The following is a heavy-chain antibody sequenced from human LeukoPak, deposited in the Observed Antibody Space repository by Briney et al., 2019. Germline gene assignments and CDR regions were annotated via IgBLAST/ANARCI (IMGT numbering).Heavy chain of an antibody. J-gene: IGHJ6*03. CDR1: GFTFSSYA. CDR2: ISGSGGST. CDR3: AKAAQLGGTYYYYYYMDV. D-gene: IGHD1-1*01. V-gene: IGHV3-23*01. Sequence: PGGSLRISCAASGFTFSSYAMSWVRQAPGKGLEWVSAISGSGGSTYYADSVKGRFTISRDNSKNTLYLQMNSLRAEDTAVYYCAKAAQLGGTYYYYYYMDVWGKGTTVTVSS.